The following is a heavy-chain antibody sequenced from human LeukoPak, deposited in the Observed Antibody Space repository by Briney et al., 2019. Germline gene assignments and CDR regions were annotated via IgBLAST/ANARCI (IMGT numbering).Heavy chain of an antibody. D-gene: IGHD5-18*01. CDR3: ARNTAMADGVDY. J-gene: IGHJ4*02. CDR2: IYDSGST. Sequence: SETLSLTCTVSGGSIRSSYYYWGWIRQPPGKGLEWIGSIYDSGSTYYNPSLKSRVTISVDRSKNQFSLKLSSVTAADTAVYYCARNTAMADGVDYWGQGTLVTVSS. V-gene: IGHV4-39*07. CDR1: GGSIRSSYYY.